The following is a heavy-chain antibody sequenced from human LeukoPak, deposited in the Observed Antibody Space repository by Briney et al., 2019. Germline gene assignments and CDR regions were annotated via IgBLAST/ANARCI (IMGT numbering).Heavy chain of an antibody. CDR1: GGSISGYY. D-gene: IGHD3-10*01. J-gene: IGHJ6*02. CDR3: AREGYYGSGSYSLMDV. V-gene: IGHV4-4*07. CDR2: IYSSGST. Sequence: SETLSLNCTVSGGSISGYYWNWIRQPAGKGLEWIGRIYSSGSTNYNPSLKSRVTMSVDTSKNQFSLKLSSVTAADTAVYYCAREGYYGSGSYSLMDVWGQGTTVTVSS.